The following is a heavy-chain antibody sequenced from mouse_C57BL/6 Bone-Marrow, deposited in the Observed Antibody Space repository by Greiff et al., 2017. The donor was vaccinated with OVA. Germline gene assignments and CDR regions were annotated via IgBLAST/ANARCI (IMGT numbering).Heavy chain of an antibody. CDR3: ASAVFAY. Sequence: QVQLQPPGAALVKPGASVKLSCKASGYTFTSYWMQWVKQRPGQGLEWIGEIDPSDSYTNYNQKFKGKATLTVDTSSSTAYMQLSSLTSEDSAVYYCASAVFAYWGQGTLVTVSA. CDR2: IDPSDSYT. CDR1: GYTFTSYW. V-gene: IGHV1-50*01. J-gene: IGHJ3*01.